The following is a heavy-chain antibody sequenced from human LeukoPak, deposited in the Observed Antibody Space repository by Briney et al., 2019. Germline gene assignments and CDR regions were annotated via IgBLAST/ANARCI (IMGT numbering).Heavy chain of an antibody. J-gene: IGHJ3*02. D-gene: IGHD3-3*01. CDR3: ARRVFWSGYYPRDAFDI. Sequence: PSETLSLTCAAYGGSFSGYYWSWIRQPPGKGLEWIGYIYYSGSTYYNPSLKSRVTISVDTSKNQFSLKLSSVTAADTAVYYCARRVFWSGYYPRDAFDIWGQGTMVTVSS. V-gene: IGHV4-30-4*08. CDR2: IYYSGST. CDR1: GGSFSGYY.